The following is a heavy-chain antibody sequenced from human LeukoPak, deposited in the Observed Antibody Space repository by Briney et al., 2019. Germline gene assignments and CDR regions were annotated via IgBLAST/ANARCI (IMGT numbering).Heavy chain of an antibody. CDR3: ARDPSYSSGYFDY. J-gene: IGHJ4*02. V-gene: IGHV4-4*07. CDR1: GGSISDYY. D-gene: IGHD6-19*01. Sequence: PSETLSLTCTVSGGSISDYYLSCIRQPAGKGLEGIGRIYTDGSTDYNPCLKTPVTMSVDASKNQSSLQLTSVTAADSAVYYCARDPSYSSGYFDYWGQGTLVTVSS. CDR2: IYTDGST.